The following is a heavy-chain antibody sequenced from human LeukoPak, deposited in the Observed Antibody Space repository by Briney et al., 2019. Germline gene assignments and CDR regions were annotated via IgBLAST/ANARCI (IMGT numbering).Heavy chain of an antibody. CDR2: INPNSGGT. J-gene: IGHJ6*02. CDR1: GYTFTGYY. D-gene: IGHD6-19*01. CDR3: ARDLAVAGRPYYYYYGMDV. V-gene: IGHV1-2*02. Sequence: ASVNVSCKASGYTFTGYYMHWVRQAPGHGLAWMGWINPNSGGTNYAQKFQGRVTMTRDTSISTAYMELSRLRSDDTAVYYCARDLAVAGRPYYYYYGMDVWGQGTTVTVSS.